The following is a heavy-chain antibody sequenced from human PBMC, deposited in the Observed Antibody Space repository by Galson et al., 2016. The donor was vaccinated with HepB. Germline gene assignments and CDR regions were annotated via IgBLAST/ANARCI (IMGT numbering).Heavy chain of an antibody. CDR3: ARYCYSTSCYISNGDV. D-gene: IGHD2-2*02. Sequence: SVKVSRKASGYTFTSYGISWVRQAPGQGLEWMGWVSGYNGNTNYAQKFQGRITMTTDTSTNTAYMELRSLRSDDTAVFYCARYCYSTSCYISNGDVWGQGTTVTVSS. CDR2: VSGYNGNT. CDR1: GYTFTSYG. J-gene: IGHJ6*02. V-gene: IGHV1-18*01.